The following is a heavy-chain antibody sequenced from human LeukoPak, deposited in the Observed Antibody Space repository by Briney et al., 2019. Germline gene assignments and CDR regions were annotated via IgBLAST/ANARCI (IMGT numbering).Heavy chain of an antibody. CDR1: GFTFSSYS. V-gene: IGHV3-21*04. D-gene: IGHD1-26*01. CDR3: TRFPPYSGSYREIGDGFDI. J-gene: IGHJ3*02. CDR2: ISSSSSYI. Sequence: GGSLRLSCAASGFTFSSYSMNWVRQAPGKGLEWVSSISSSSSYIYYADSVKGRFTISRDNAKNSLYLQMNSLRAEDTAVYHCTRFPPYSGSYREIGDGFDIWGQGTMVTVSS.